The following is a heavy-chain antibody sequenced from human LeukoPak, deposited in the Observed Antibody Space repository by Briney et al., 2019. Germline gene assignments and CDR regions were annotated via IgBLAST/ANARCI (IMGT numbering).Heavy chain of an antibody. CDR3: ARAPGPEWEPLDY. CDR2: INPNSGGT. J-gene: IGHJ4*02. Sequence: ASVKVSCKASGYTFTTYGISWVRQAPGQGLEWMGWINPNSGGTNYAQKFQGRVTMTRDTSISTAYMELSRLRSDDTAVYYCARAPGPEWEPLDYWGQGTLVTVSS. V-gene: IGHV1-2*02. CDR1: GYTFTTYG. D-gene: IGHD1-26*01.